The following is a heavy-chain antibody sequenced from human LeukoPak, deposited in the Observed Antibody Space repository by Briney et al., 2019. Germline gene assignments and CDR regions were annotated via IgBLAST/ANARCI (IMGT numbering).Heavy chain of an antibody. J-gene: IGHJ4*02. CDR2: IYSGGST. Sequence: PGGSLRLSCAASGFTVNNNYMSWVRQAPGKGLEWVSIIYSGGSTYYADSVKGRFTISRDKSKNTLYLQMNSLRAEDTAVYYCARAKDYRFEYWGQGTLVTVSS. CDR3: ARAKDYRFEY. V-gene: IGHV3-53*01. D-gene: IGHD4-11*01. CDR1: GFTVNNNY.